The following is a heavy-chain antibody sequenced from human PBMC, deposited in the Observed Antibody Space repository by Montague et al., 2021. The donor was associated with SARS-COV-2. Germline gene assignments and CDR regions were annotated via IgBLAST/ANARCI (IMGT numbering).Heavy chain of an antibody. CDR1: GFTFSSYA. CDR2: ISGSGGST. CDR3: AKDIYGSGSYSDNFDY. Sequence: SLRLSCAASGFTFSSYAMSWVRQAPGKGLEWVSAISGSGGSTYYADSVKGRFTISRDNSKNTLYLQMNSLRAEDTAVYYCAKDIYGSGSYSDNFDYWGRGTLVTVSS. D-gene: IGHD3-10*01. V-gene: IGHV3-23*01. J-gene: IGHJ4*02.